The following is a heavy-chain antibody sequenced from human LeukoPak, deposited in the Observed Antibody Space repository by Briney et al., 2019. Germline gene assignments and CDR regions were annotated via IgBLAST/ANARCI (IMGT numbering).Heavy chain of an antibody. CDR2: IYYSGST. CDR1: GGSISSGGYY. D-gene: IGHD5-18*01. J-gene: IGHJ3*02. V-gene: IGHV4-31*03. CDR3: ARHKKDTAMVLYAFDI. Sequence: SQTLSLTCTVSGGSISSGGYYWSWIRQHPGKGLEWIGYIYYSGSTYYNPSLKSRVTISVDTSKNQFSLKLSSVTAADTAVYYCARHKKDTAMVLYAFDIWGQGTMVTVSS.